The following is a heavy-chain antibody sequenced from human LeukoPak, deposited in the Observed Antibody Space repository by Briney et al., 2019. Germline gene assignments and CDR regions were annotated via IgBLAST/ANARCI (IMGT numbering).Heavy chain of an antibody. CDR1: GGSISSYY. CDR2: IYYSGST. D-gene: IGHD3-16*01. Sequence: PSETLSLTCTVSGGSISSYYWNWIRQPPGKGLEWIGYIYYSGSTNYNPSLKSRVTISVDTSKNQFSLNLTSVTAADTAVYYCARFTPQGYGWGGFNRFDPWGQGTLVTVSS. V-gene: IGHV4-59*01. J-gene: IGHJ5*02. CDR3: ARFTPQGYGWGGFNRFDP.